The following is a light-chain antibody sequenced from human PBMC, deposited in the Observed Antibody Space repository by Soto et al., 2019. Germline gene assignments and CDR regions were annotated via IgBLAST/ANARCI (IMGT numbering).Light chain of an antibody. CDR1: QSVSSD. J-gene: IGKJ2*01. CDR3: QQYKNLPHT. V-gene: IGKV3-15*01. CDR2: GAS. Sequence: EIVMTQSPATLSVSPGERATLSCRASQSVSSDLAWYLQKPGQAPSLLVYGASTRATGMPARFSDSGSGTEFTLTITGLPSQDFSVYYCQQYKNLPHTSGQGTKLEIK.